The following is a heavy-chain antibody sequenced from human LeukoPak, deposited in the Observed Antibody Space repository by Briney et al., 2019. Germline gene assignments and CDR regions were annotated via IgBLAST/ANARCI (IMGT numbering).Heavy chain of an antibody. CDR3: AKDITPRGYGYGDY. Sequence: PGGSLRLSCAASGFTFDDYAMHWVRQAPGKGLEWVFLISGDGGSTYYADSVKGRFTISRDNSKNSLYLQMNSLRTEDTALYYCAKDITPRGYGYGDYWGQGTLVTVSS. CDR2: ISGDGGST. D-gene: IGHD5-18*01. CDR1: GFTFDDYA. J-gene: IGHJ4*02. V-gene: IGHV3-43*02.